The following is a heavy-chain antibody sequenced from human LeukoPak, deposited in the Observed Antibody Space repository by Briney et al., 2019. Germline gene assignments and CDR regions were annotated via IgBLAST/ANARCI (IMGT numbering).Heavy chain of an antibody. V-gene: IGHV3-48*03. Sequence: GGSLRLSCAVSGFTFSSYEMNWVRQAPGKGLEWVSYISGSGSTIYYADSLKGRFTISRDNAKNSLYLQMNSLRAEDTAVYYCARAHYYDSSGLDFWGQGTLVTVSS. CDR3: ARAHYYDSSGLDF. J-gene: IGHJ4*02. CDR1: GFTFSSYE. D-gene: IGHD3-22*01. CDR2: ISGSGSTI.